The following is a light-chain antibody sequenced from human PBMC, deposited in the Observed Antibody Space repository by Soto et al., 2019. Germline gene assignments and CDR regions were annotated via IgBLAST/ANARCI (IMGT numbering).Light chain of an antibody. V-gene: IGLV1-51*01. CDR1: SSNIGNSF. CDR3: GAWDGGLSAFV. Sequence: QSVLTQPPSVSAAPGRTVTISCSGSSSNIGNSFVSWYQQLPGTAPRLLIYDNNERPSGIPDRFSRSKSGTSATLGITGLQTGDEADYYCGAWDGGLSAFVFGTGTKVTVL. CDR2: DNN. J-gene: IGLJ1*01.